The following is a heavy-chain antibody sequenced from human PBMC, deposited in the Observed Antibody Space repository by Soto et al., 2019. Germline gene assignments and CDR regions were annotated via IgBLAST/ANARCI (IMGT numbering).Heavy chain of an antibody. CDR2: IIPIFGTA. CDR1: GGTFSSYA. V-gene: IGHV1-69*13. J-gene: IGHJ6*02. CDR3: ARFRESYYDFWSGYLNGMDV. Sequence: SVKVSCKASGGTFSSYAISWVRQAPGQGLEWMGGIIPIFGTANYTQKFQGRVTITADESTSTAYMELSSLRSEDTAVYYCARFRESYYDFWSGYLNGMDVWGQGTTVTVSS. D-gene: IGHD3-3*01.